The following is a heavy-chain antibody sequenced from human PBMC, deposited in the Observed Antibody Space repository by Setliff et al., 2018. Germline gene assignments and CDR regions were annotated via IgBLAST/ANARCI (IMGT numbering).Heavy chain of an antibody. CDR1: GYTFTSYD. J-gene: IGHJ3*02. CDR2: INPSGGST. Sequence: ASVKVSCKASGYTFTSYDINWVRQATGQGLEWMGIINPSGGSTSYAQKFQGRVTMTRDTSTSTVYMELSSLRSEDTAVYYCARDRREAFDIWGQGTMVTVSS. V-gene: IGHV1-46*01. CDR3: ARDRREAFDI.